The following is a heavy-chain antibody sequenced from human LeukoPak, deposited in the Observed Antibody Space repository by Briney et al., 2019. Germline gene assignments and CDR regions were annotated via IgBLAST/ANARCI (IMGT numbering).Heavy chain of an antibody. CDR2: ISGSGGST. CDR3: AKGDVFYGDYGYLDY. J-gene: IGHJ4*02. Sequence: PGGSLRLSCAASGFTFSSYAMSWVRQAPGKGLEWVSAISGSGGSTYYADSVKGRFTISRDNSKNTLYLQMNSLRAEDTAVYYCAKGDVFYGDYGYLDYWGQGTLVTVSS. V-gene: IGHV3-23*01. CDR1: GFTFSSYA. D-gene: IGHD4-17*01.